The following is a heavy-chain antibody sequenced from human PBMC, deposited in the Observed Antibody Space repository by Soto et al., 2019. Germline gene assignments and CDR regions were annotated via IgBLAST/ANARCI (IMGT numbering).Heavy chain of an antibody. CDR3: AKGGSVYYDSSGSIDY. Sequence: GGSLSLSSASSGFPFDDYSMHLVRHEHGKGLEWVSGISWNSGSIGYADSVKGRFTISRDNAKNSLYLQMNSLRAEDTALYYCAKGGSVYYDSSGSIDYWGQGNLVTVSS. CDR1: GFPFDDYS. J-gene: IGHJ4*02. D-gene: IGHD3-22*01. CDR2: ISWNSGSI. V-gene: IGHV3-9*01.